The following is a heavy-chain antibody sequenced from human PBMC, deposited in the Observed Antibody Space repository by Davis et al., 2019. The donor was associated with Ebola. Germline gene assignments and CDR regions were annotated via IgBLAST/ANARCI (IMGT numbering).Heavy chain of an antibody. V-gene: IGHV3-73*01. CDR1: GFTFSGSA. Sequence: GESLKISCAASGFTFSGSAMHWVRQASGKGLEWVGRIRSKANSYATAYAASVKGRFTISRDDSKNTAYLQMNSLKTEDTAVYYCARDLRGFGRYWGQGTLVTVSS. CDR2: IRSKANSYAT. J-gene: IGHJ4*02. CDR3: ARDLRGFGRY. D-gene: IGHD3-3*01.